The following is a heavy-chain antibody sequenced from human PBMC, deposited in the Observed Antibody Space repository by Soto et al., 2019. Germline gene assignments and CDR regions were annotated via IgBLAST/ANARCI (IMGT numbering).Heavy chain of an antibody. V-gene: IGHV3-48*01. D-gene: IGHD6-6*01. Sequence: EVQLVESGGGLVQPGGSLRLSCAASGFTFSSYSMNWVRQAPGKGLEWVSYISSSSSNIYYADSVNGRFTISRDNAKNSLYLQMNSMRAEDTAVYYCARALYSSSYYYYYYMDVWGKGTTVTVSS. CDR2: ISSSSSNI. CDR3: ARALYSSSYYYYYYMDV. J-gene: IGHJ6*03. CDR1: GFTFSSYS.